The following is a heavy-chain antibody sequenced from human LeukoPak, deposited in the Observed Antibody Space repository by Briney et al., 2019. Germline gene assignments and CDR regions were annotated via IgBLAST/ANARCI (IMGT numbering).Heavy chain of an antibody. CDR3: AINSGSYYPIDY. J-gene: IGHJ4*02. V-gene: IGHV1-46*01. CDR1: GYTFTSYY. Sequence: WASVKVSCKASGYTFTSYYMHWVRQAPGQGLEWMGIINPSGGSTSYAQKFQGRVTMTRDTSTSTVYMELSSLRSGDTAVYYCAINSGSYYPIDYWGQGTLVTVSS. CDR2: INPSGGST. D-gene: IGHD1-26*01.